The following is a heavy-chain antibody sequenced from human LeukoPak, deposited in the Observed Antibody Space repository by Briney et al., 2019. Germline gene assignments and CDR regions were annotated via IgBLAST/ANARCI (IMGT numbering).Heavy chain of an antibody. CDR1: GFTFSSYA. D-gene: IGHD3-9*01. V-gene: IGHV3-30*04. J-gene: IGHJ3*02. CDR2: ISYDGSNK. CDR3: ARDRLRYFDWLLYPHDAFDI. Sequence: GGSLGLSCAASGFTFSSYAMHWVRQAPGKGLEWVAVISYDGSNKYYADSVKGRFTISRDNSKNTLYLQMNSLRAEDTAVYYCARDRLRYFDWLLYPHDAFDIWGQGTMVTVSS.